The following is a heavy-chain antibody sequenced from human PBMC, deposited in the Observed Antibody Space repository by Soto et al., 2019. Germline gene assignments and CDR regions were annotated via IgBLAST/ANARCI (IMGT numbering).Heavy chain of an antibody. CDR3: ARGPPNIVLVPAAIGHYGMDV. V-gene: IGHV1-18*01. Sequence: ASVKVSCKASGYTFTSYGISWVRQAPGQGLEWMGWISAYNGNTNYAQKLQGRVTMTRNTSISTAYMELSSLRSEDTAVYYCARGPPNIVLVPAAIGHYGMDVWGQGTTVTVSS. CDR2: ISAYNGNT. J-gene: IGHJ6*02. CDR1: GYTFTSYG. D-gene: IGHD2-2*01.